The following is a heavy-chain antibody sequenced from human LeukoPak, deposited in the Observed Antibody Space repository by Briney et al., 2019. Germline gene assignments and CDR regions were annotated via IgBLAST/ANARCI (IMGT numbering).Heavy chain of an antibody. Sequence: QPGGSLRLSCAASGFTFSSYAMSWVRQAPGKGLEWVSAISGSGGSTYYADSVKGRFTISRDNSKNTLYLQMNSLRAEDTAVYYCAKDRPGYSSSWYVGNTRPYWGQGTLVTVSS. D-gene: IGHD6-13*01. J-gene: IGHJ4*02. CDR3: AKDRPGYSSSWYVGNTRPY. V-gene: IGHV3-23*01. CDR2: ISGSGGST. CDR1: GFTFSSYA.